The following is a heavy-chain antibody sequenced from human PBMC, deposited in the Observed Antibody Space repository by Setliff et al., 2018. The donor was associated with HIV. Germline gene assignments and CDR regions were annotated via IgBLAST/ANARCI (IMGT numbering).Heavy chain of an antibody. D-gene: IGHD3-10*01. Sequence: GGSLRLSCAASGFTFNEYSIQWVRQAPGKGLEWVANIKQDGSEKSYVDPVKGRFTISRDNAGRSLYLQMNSLKVEDTAVYYCTAGHYGPNPWGQGTPVTVSS. J-gene: IGHJ5*01. CDR2: IKQDGSEK. V-gene: IGHV3-7*01. CDR3: TAGHYGPNP. CDR1: GFTFNEYS.